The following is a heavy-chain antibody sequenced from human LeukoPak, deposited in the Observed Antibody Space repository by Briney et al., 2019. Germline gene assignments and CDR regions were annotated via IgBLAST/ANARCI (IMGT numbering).Heavy chain of an antibody. CDR3: ARDKVTVTGNWFDS. Sequence: SETLSLTCNVSGGSISGYHWSWIRQPPGKGLEWLGYIYYSGSSNYNPSLKSRISMSVDTSKRQFSLNLMSVTGADTAIYYCARDKVTVTGNWFDSWGQGTLVAVSS. V-gene: IGHV4-59*12. J-gene: IGHJ5*01. CDR1: GGSISGYH. D-gene: IGHD4-17*01. CDR2: IYYSGSS.